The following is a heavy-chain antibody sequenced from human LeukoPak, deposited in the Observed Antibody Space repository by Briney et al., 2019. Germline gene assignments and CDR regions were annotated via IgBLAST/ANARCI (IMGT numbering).Heavy chain of an antibody. J-gene: IGHJ5*02. CDR2: ISSSSSTI. CDR3: ARGDSSSSGNWFDP. CDR1: GFTFSSYS. Sequence: GGSLRLSCAASGFTFSSYSMNWVRQAPGKGLEWVSYISSSSSTIYYADSVKGRFTISRDNAKNSLYLQMNSLRAEDTAVYYCARGDSSSSGNWFDPWGQGTLVTVSS. V-gene: IGHV3-48*01. D-gene: IGHD6-6*01.